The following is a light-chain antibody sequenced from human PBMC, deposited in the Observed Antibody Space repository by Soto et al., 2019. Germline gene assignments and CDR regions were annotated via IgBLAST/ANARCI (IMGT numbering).Light chain of an antibody. J-gene: IGLJ1*01. CDR1: SSDIGNYNA. CDR2: EVT. Sequence: QSALTQPASVSGSPGQSITIPCTGTSSDIGNYNAVSWYQQHPGKAPKLIIYEVTNRPSGVSDRSSGSKSGNTASLTISGLQAEDEADYYCGSWTTYSPYVFATGTKGTVL. V-gene: IGLV2-14*01. CDR3: GSWTTYSPYV.